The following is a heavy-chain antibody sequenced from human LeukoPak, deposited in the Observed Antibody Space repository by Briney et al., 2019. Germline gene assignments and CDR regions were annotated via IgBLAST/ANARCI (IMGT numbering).Heavy chain of an antibody. D-gene: IGHD1-26*01. Sequence: GGSLRLSCAASGSTFDDYGMSWVRQAPGKGLEWVSGINWNGGSTGFADSVKGRFTISRDNAKNSLYLQMNSLRAEDSALYYCARALGRVGYFDYWGQGNLVTVSS. CDR3: ARALGRVGYFDY. J-gene: IGHJ4*02. CDR1: GSTFDDYG. CDR2: INWNGGST. V-gene: IGHV3-20*04.